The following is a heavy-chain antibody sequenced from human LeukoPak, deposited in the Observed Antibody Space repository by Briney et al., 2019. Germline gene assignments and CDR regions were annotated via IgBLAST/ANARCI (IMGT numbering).Heavy chain of an antibody. V-gene: IGHV3-11*04. CDR1: GFSVSDYF. D-gene: IGHD4-17*01. J-gene: IGHJ6*03. CDR2: ISRSGVGI. Sequence: KPGGSLRLSCAASGFSVSDYFFTWVRQAPGQGLEWLAYISRSGVGIAYADSVKGRFTISRDNANDLVYLQMNSLRPEDTGVYYRARDSVPGSTGYFYSMDIWGKGATVTVFS. CDR3: ARDSVPGSTGYFYSMDI.